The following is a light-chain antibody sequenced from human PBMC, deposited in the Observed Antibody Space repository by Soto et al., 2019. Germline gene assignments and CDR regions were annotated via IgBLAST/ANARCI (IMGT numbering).Light chain of an antibody. CDR1: SSDVGRYNL. J-gene: IGLJ2*01. CDR2: EGS. Sequence: QSVLTQPASVSGFPGQSITISCTGTSSDVGRYNLVSWYQEHPGKAPKLMIYEGSKRPSGVSNRFSGSKSGNTASLTISGLQAEDEADYYCCSYAGSSTLVFGGGTKLTVL. V-gene: IGLV2-23*01. CDR3: CSYAGSSTLV.